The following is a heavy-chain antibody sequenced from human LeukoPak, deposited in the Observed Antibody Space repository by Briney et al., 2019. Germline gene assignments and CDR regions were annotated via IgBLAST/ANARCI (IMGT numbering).Heavy chain of an antibody. CDR2: IYPGDSDT. Sequence: GESLKISCNGSGFXFTSYWIGWVRLMPGKGLEWMGIIYPGDSDTRYSPSFQGQVTISADKSITTAYLQWSSLKASDTAMYYCAAGTYSSSSYAFDIWGQGTMVSVSS. D-gene: IGHD6-6*01. CDR1: GFXFTSYW. CDR3: AAGTYSSSSYAFDI. J-gene: IGHJ3*02. V-gene: IGHV5-51*01.